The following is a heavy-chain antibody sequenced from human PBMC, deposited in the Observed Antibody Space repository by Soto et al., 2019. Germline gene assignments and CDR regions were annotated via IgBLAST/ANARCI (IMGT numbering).Heavy chain of an antibody. CDR3: ARDGHGMDV. Sequence: QVQLQESGPGLVRPSETLSLTCTVSGGSVTTGSYNWSWIRRPPGKGLEWIGNIFFTGITHYNSSLNNRVTMSVDTSKNQVSLAVTSVTAADTAVYYCARDGHGMDVWGQGTTVTVSS. CDR2: IFFTGIT. V-gene: IGHV4-61*01. CDR1: GGSVTTGSYN. J-gene: IGHJ6*02.